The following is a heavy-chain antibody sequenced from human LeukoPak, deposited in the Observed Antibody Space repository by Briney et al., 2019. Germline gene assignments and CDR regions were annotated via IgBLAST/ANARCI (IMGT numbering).Heavy chain of an antibody. V-gene: IGHV3-43*02. D-gene: IGHD2-2*01. CDR2: ISGDGGST. J-gene: IGHJ4*02. CDR3: AKGYCSSTSCLGDY. CDR1: GFTFDDFA. Sequence: GGSLRLSCAASGFTFDDFAMHWVRQAPGKGLECVSLISGDGGSTYHADSVKGRFTISRDNSKNSLYLQMNSLRAEDTALYYCAKGYCSSTSCLGDYWGQGTLVTVSS.